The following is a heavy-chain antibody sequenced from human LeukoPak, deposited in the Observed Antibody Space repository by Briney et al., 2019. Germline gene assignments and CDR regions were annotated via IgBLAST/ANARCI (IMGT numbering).Heavy chain of an antibody. CDR3: ARGRGLRFLEWLFINWFDP. J-gene: IGHJ5*02. CDR1: GGSFGGYY. CDR2: INHSGST. V-gene: IGHV4-34*01. Sequence: SETLSLTCAVYGGSFGGYYWSWIRQPPGKGLEWIGEINHSGSTNYNPSLKSRVTISVDTSKNQFSLKLSSVTAADTAVYYCARGRGLRFLEWLFINWFDPWGQGTLVSVSS. D-gene: IGHD3-3*01.